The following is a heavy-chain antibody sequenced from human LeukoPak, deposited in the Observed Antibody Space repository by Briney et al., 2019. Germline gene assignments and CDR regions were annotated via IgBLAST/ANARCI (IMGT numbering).Heavy chain of an antibody. CDR2: IIPILGIA. D-gene: IGHD1-26*01. J-gene: IGHJ4*02. CDR3: ARSVGSIAPDY. V-gene: IGHV1-69*04. CDR1: GGTFSSYA. Sequence: VASAKLSCKASGGTFSSYAISWVRQAPGQGLEWVGRIIPILGIANYAQKFQGRVTITSDKSTSTAYMELSSLRSEDTAVYYCARSVGSIAPDYWGQGTLVTVSS.